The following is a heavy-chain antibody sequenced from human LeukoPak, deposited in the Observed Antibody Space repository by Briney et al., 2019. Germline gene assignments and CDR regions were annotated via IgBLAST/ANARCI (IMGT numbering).Heavy chain of an antibody. J-gene: IGHJ4*02. D-gene: IGHD6-19*01. CDR2: VNPQGTAT. V-gene: IGHV3-74*03. CDR3: ARARWSSTGWFLGY. Sequence: GGSLRLSCAASGFTFSSYWMHWVRQAPGKGLVWVSPVNPQGTATTYADSVKGRFTISRDNAKDALHLQMDNLRVEDTAVYYCARARWSSTGWFLGYWGQGTLVTVSS. CDR1: GFTFSSYW.